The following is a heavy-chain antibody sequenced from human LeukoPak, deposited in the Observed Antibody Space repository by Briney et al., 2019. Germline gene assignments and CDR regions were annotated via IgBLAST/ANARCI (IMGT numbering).Heavy chain of an antibody. Sequence: PSETLSLTCTVSGGYINIINYYWGWIRQPPGEGLEWIGSVYYSGSTYYSPSLKSRVTISVDTSKNQFSLKLSSVTAADTAVYYCAKHGIRYFDWLLPHFDYWGQGTLVTVSS. CDR2: VYYSGST. V-gene: IGHV4-39*01. D-gene: IGHD3-9*01. CDR1: GGYINIINYY. CDR3: AKHGIRYFDWLLPHFDY. J-gene: IGHJ4*02.